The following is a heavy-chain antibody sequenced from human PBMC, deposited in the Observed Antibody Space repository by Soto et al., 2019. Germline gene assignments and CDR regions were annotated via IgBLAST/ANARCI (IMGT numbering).Heavy chain of an antibody. CDR3: ALVCTPPYYDFWSPNYLMAV. D-gene: IGHD3-3*01. CDR1: GFTFDDYT. Sequence: GGSLRLSCAASGFTFDDYTMHWVRQAPGKGLEWVSLISWDGGSTYYADSVKGRFTISRDNSKNSLYLQMKRLKTEDTALYYCALVCTPPYYDFWSPNYLMAVWGQGTTVTVSS. J-gene: IGHJ6*02. V-gene: IGHV3-43*01. CDR2: ISWDGGST.